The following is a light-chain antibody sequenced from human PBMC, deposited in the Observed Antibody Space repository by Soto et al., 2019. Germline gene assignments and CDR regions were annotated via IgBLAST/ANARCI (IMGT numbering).Light chain of an antibody. J-gene: IGKJ2*01. V-gene: IGKV3-20*01. CDR2: GTS. Sequence: DIVLTQSPDTLSLSPGERATLSCRASQSVSSNYLAWYQQKPGQAPRLLIYGTSNRATGIPDRFSGSGSGTDFTLTISRLEPEDFAVYYCQQYGSSLYTFGQGTKLEIK. CDR3: QQYGSSLYT. CDR1: QSVSSNY.